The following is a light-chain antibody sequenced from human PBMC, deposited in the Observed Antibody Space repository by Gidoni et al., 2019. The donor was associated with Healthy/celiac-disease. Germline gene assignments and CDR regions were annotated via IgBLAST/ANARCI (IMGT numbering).Light chain of an antibody. J-gene: IGLJ3*02. CDR2: EDN. CDR3: QSYDSSNWV. Sequence: NFMLTPPHSVSESTGKTVTISCTRSSGSIASNYVQWYQQRPGSAPTTVIYEDNQRPSGVPDRFSGSIDSSSNSASLTISGLKTEDEAYYYCQSYDSSNWVFGGGTKLTVL. CDR1: SGSIASNY. V-gene: IGLV6-57*04.